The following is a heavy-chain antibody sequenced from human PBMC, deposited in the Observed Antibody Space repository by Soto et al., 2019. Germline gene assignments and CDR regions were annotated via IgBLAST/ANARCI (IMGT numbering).Heavy chain of an antibody. J-gene: IGHJ6*02. Sequence: QMHLVQSGAEVKKPGSSVKVSCKASGGSFTYTLSWVRQAPGRGLEWMGGIIPIFGTTNYAQKFQGRVTITADESTKTAYMELNTLRSEDTAVYYCARLHSHGTYGMDVWGQGTTVTVSS. CDR2: IIPIFGTT. V-gene: IGHV1-69*01. CDR3: ARLHSHGTYGMDV. D-gene: IGHD5-18*01. CDR1: GGSFTYT.